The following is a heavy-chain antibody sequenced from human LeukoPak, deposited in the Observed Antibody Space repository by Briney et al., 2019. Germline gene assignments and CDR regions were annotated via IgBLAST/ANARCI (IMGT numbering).Heavy chain of an antibody. CDR1: GDSSTSYM. CDR3: ARKLYSRNAFDI. Sequence: GPSLKFSCKVSGDSSTSYMISWVHQMPGKGLEWTGIIYPGDAATSYNTGFQGQVTISADKSISTAYLQWSSLKAADTAMYYCARKLYSRNAFDIWGQGTMVTVSS. J-gene: IGHJ3*02. V-gene: IGHV5-51*07. D-gene: IGHD6-13*01. CDR2: IYPGDAAT.